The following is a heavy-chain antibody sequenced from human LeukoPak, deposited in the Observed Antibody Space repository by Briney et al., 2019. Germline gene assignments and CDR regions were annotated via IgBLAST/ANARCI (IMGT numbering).Heavy chain of an antibody. D-gene: IGHD1-26*01. CDR2: IYYSGST. V-gene: IGHV4-39*01. J-gene: IGHJ4*02. CDR1: GGSISSSSYY. Sequence: SETLSLTCTVSGGSISSSSYYWGWIHQPPGKGLEWVGSIYYSGSTYYNPSLKSRVTISVDTSKNQFSLKLSSVTAADTAVYYCARLGSSVGATSLYYFDYWGQGTLVTVSS. CDR3: ARLGSSVGATSLYYFDY.